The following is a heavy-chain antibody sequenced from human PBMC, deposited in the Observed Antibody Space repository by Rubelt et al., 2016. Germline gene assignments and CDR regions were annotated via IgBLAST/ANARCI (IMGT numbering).Heavy chain of an antibody. CDR3: AKVHSNLDY. CDR2: ISGNGGST. CDR1: GFTYTYST. Sequence: ASGFTYTYSTMTWVRQAPGKGLEWVSAISGNGGSTYYADSVRGRFTISRDNSRNTLYLQMNSLRAEDTAVYYCAKVHSNLDYWGQGTLVTVSS. J-gene: IGHJ4*02. D-gene: IGHD6-13*01. V-gene: IGHV3-23*01.